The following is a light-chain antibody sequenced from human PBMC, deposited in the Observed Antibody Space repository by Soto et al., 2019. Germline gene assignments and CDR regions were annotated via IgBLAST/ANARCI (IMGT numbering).Light chain of an antibody. CDR3: CSYGGSRAV. CDR1: SSDVGSHNL. Sequence: QSALTQPASVSGSPGQSITISCTGTSSDVGSHNLVSWYQQHPGQAPKLMIYEVSKRPLGVSARFSASKSGNTASLTIFGLQAEYEADYYCCSYGGSRAVFGGGTQLTVL. J-gene: IGLJ7*01. CDR2: EVS. V-gene: IGLV2-23*02.